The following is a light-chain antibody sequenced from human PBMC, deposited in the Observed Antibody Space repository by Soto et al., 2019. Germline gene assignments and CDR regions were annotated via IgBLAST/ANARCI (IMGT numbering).Light chain of an antibody. J-gene: IGKJ5*01. V-gene: IGKV3-11*01. CDR1: QIVAGS. CDR3: QQRSNRIT. Sequence: IVLTQSPGTLSLSPGERASLSCRASQIVAGSLAWYQQKPGQAPRLLIYDISTRAAAIPARFSGSGSGTDFTLTVSSLEPEDFALYYCQQRSNRITFGQGTRLEIK. CDR2: DIS.